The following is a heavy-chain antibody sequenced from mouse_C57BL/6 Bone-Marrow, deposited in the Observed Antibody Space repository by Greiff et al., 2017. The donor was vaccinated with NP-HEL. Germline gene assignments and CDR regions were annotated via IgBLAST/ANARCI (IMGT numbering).Heavy chain of an antibody. CDR2: IHPNSGST. J-gene: IGHJ2*01. Sequence: QVQLQQPGAELVKPGASVKLSCKASGYTFTSYWMHWVKQRPGQGLEWIGMIHPNSGSTNYNEKFKSKATLTVDKSSSTAYMQSSSRTSEDSAVYYCARILRSYFDYWGQGTTLTVSS. V-gene: IGHV1-64*01. D-gene: IGHD1-1*01. CDR1: GYTFTSYW. CDR3: ARILRSYFDY.